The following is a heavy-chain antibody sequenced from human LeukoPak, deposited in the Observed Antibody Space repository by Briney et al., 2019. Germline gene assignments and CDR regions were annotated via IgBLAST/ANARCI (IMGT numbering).Heavy chain of an antibody. J-gene: IGHJ4*02. D-gene: IGHD3-3*01. CDR3: AKQGITIFGVVTPLDY. CDR2: ISGSGGST. V-gene: IGHV3-23*01. Sequence: PGGSLRLSCAASGFTVSSNYMSWVRQAPGKGLEWVSAISGSGGSTYYADSVKGRFTISRDNSKNTLYLQMNSLRAEDTAVYYCAKQGITIFGVVTPLDYWGQGTLVTVSS. CDR1: GFTVSSNY.